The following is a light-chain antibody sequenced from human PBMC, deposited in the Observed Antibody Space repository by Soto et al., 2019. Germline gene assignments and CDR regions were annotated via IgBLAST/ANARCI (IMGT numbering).Light chain of an antibody. CDR2: DVS. V-gene: IGLV2-14*01. Sequence: QSALTQPASVSGSPGQSITISCTGTSSDVSGYNYVSWYQQHPGKAPKLLIYDVSNRPSGVSNRFSGSKSGNTASLTISGLQAEDEADYYCSSYTSSSTVVFGGGTKLTFL. CDR1: SSDVSGYNY. CDR3: SSYTSSSTVV. J-gene: IGLJ2*01.